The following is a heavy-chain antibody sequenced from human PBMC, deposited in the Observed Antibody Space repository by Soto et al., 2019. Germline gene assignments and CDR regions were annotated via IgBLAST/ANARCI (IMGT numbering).Heavy chain of an antibody. CDR1: GGSISSGGYY. CDR2: IYYSGST. Sequence: SETLSLTCTVSGGSISSGGYYWSWIRQHPGKGLEWIGYIYYSGSTYYNPSLKSRVTISVDTSKNQFSLKLSSVTAADTAVYYCARKLMLAAAGLNWFDPWGQGTLVTVSS. J-gene: IGHJ5*02. CDR3: ARKLMLAAAGLNWFDP. D-gene: IGHD6-13*01. V-gene: IGHV4-31*03.